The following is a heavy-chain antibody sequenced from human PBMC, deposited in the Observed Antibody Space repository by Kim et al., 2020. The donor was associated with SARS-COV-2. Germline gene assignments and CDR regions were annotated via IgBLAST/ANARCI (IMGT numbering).Heavy chain of an antibody. D-gene: IGHD3-22*01. CDR1: GFTFDDYA. V-gene: IGHV3-43*02. J-gene: IGHJ3*02. Sequence: GGSLRLSCAASGFTFDDYAMHWVRQAPGKGLEWVSLISGDGGSTYYADSVKGRFTISRDNSKNSLYLQMNSLRTEDTALYYCAKVGYYYDSSGYYYGLSAFDIWGQGTMVTVSS. CDR2: ISGDGGST. CDR3: AKVGYYYDSSGYYYGLSAFDI.